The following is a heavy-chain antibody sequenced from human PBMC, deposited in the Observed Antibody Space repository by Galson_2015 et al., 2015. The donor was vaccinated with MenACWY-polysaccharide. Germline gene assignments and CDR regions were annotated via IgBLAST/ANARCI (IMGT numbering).Heavy chain of an antibody. CDR2: ISTSSSAI. CDR1: GFTFSSYG. Sequence: SLRLSCAASGFTFSSYGMNWVRQAPGKGLEWVSYISTSSSAIYYADSVKGRFTISRDNAKNSLYLQMNSLGDEDTAVYYCARRGCSSFREVDYWGQGTLVTVSS. J-gene: IGHJ4*02. CDR3: ARRGCSSFREVDY. D-gene: IGHD6-6*01. V-gene: IGHV3-48*02.